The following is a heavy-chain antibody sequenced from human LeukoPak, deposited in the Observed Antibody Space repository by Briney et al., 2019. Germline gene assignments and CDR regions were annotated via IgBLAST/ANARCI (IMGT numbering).Heavy chain of an antibody. J-gene: IGHJ4*02. CDR3: TRGPTDMDFDY. CDR2: INPSDGNT. CDR1: GYTFTKSDY. V-gene: IGHV1-46*01. Sequence: ASVKVSCKSSGYTFTKSDYIHWVRQAPRQGIEGMGIINPSDGNTFYSQKFQGRVTLTRDTSTNTVFMELSSLRSDDTAVFYCTRGPTDMDFDYWGQGSLVTVSS.